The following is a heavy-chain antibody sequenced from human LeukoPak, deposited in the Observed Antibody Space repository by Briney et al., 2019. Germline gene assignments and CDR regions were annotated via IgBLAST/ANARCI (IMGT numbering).Heavy chain of an antibody. CDR2: ISTSGSSI. J-gene: IGHJ4*02. CDR3: AKGYYDILSRFDY. D-gene: IGHD3-9*01. Sequence: GGSLRLSCAASGFTFSTYEINWVRQAPGKGLEWLSHISTSGSSIHYADSVKGRFTISRDNAKNSLYLQMNSLRAEDTALYYCAKGYYDILSRFDYWGQGTLVTVSS. V-gene: IGHV3-48*03. CDR1: GFTFSTYE.